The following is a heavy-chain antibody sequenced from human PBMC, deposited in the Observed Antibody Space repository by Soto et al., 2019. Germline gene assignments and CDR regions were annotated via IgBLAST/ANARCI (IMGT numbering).Heavy chain of an antibody. D-gene: IGHD4-17*01. CDR3: ARHEDDYGDYVGYFDY. V-gene: IGHV4-39*01. Sequence: SETLSLTYTVSGGSISSSSYYWGWIRQPPGKGLEWIGSIYYSGSTYYNPSLKSRFTISVDTSKNQFSLKLSSVTAADTAVYYCARHEDDYGDYVGYFDYWGQGTLVTV. CDR2: IYYSGST. J-gene: IGHJ4*02. CDR1: GGSISSSSYY.